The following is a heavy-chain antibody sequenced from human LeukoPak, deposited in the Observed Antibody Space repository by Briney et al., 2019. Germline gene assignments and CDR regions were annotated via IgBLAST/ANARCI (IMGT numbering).Heavy chain of an antibody. CDR2: IIPILGIA. V-gene: IGHV1-69*02. CDR1: GGTFSSYT. D-gene: IGHD6-6*01. Sequence: ASVKVSCKASGGTFSSYTISWVRQAPGQGLEWMGRIIPILGIANYAQKFQGRVTITADKSTSTAYMELSSLRSEDTAVYYCARGSSPSKPNFDYWGQGTLVTVSS. CDR3: ARGSSPSKPNFDY. J-gene: IGHJ4*02.